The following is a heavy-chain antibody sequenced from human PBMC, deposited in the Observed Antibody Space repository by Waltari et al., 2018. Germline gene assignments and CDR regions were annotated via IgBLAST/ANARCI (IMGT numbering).Heavy chain of an antibody. J-gene: IGHJ3*02. CDR1: GFTFSSYS. D-gene: IGHD1-26*01. V-gene: IGHV3-21*05. CDR3: ARGLSWELPFRPDAFDI. CDR2: ISSSSSTI. Sequence: EVQLVESGGGLVKPGGSLRLSCAASGFTFSSYSMNWVRQAPGKGLEWVSYISSSSSTIYYADSVKGRFTISRDNAKNSLYLQMNSLRAEDTAVYYCARGLSWELPFRPDAFDIWGQGTMVTVSS.